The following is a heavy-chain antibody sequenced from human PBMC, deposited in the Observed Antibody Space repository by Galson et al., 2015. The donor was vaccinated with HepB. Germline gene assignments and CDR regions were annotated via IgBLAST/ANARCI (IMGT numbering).Heavy chain of an antibody. CDR1: EFTFSSYW. J-gene: IGHJ6*02. CDR3: AREYILALRGSYYYHGMDV. D-gene: IGHD1-7*01. V-gene: IGHV3-74*01. Sequence: SLRLSCAASEFTFSSYWMHWVRQAPGKGLVWVSHINSDGRSTSYADSVKGRFTISRDNAKNTLYLQMSSLRAEDTAVYYCAREYILALRGSYYYHGMDVWGQGTTVTVSS. CDR2: INSDGRST.